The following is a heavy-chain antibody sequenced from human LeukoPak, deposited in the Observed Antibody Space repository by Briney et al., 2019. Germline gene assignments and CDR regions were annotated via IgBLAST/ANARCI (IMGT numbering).Heavy chain of an antibody. CDR2: ISSSGSTI. CDR3: ARDRLYSSSWTSYYYYMDV. CDR1: GFTFSSYE. Sequence: GGSLRLSCAASGFTFSSYEMNWVRQAPGKGLEWVSYISSSGSTIYYADSVKGRFTISRDNAKNSLYLQMNSLRAEDTAVYYCARDRLYSSSWTSYYYYMDVWGKGTTVTISS. V-gene: IGHV3-48*03. J-gene: IGHJ6*03. D-gene: IGHD6-13*01.